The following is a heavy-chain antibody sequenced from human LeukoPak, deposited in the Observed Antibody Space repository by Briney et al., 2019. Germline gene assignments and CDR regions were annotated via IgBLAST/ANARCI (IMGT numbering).Heavy chain of an antibody. CDR3: AKDQHPYSSSWFDY. CDR1: GFTFSSYG. Sequence: PGRSLRLSCAASGFTFSSYGMHWVRQAPGKGLEWVAVIWYGGSNKYYADSVKGRFTISRDNSKNTLYLQMNSLRAEDTAVYYCAKDQHPYSSSWFDYWAREPWSPSPQ. CDR2: IWYGGSNK. J-gene: IGHJ4*02. D-gene: IGHD6-13*01. V-gene: IGHV3-30*18.